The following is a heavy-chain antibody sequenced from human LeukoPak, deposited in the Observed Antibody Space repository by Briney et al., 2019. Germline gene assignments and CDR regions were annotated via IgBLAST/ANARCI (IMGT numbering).Heavy chain of an antibody. CDR3: ARDRHGMDV. Sequence: GGSLRLSCAASGFTVGSNYMSWVRQAPGKGLEWVSLIYSGGSTYFADSVKGRFTISRDSSKNTLYLQMNSLRAEDTAVYYCARDRHGMDVWGQGTTVTVSS. CDR2: IYSGGST. J-gene: IGHJ6*02. CDR1: GFTVGSNY. V-gene: IGHV3-53*01.